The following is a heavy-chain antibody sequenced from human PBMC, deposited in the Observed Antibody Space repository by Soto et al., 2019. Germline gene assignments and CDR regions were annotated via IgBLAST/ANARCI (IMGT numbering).Heavy chain of an antibody. CDR2: FDPEDGET. Sequence: ASVKVSCKVSGYTLTELSTHWVRQAPGKGLEWMGGFDPEDGETIYAQKFQGRVTMTEDTSTDTAYMELSSLRSEDTAVYYCATDTPNQYYDILTGYYKALDYWGQGTLVTVSS. CDR3: ATDTPNQYYDILTGYYKALDY. D-gene: IGHD3-9*01. V-gene: IGHV1-24*01. CDR1: GYTLTELS. J-gene: IGHJ4*02.